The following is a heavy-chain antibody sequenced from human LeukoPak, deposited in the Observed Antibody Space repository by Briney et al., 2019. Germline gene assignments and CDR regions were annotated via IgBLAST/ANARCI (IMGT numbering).Heavy chain of an antibody. CDR2: ISGSGGST. J-gene: IGHJ4*02. CDR1: GFTFSSYG. CDR3: AKHDYGDPVGNFDY. Sequence: GGSLRLSCAASGFTFSSYGMSWVRQAPGKGLEWVSAISGSGGSTYYADSVKGRFTISRDNSKNTLYLQMNSLRAEDTAMYYCAKHDYGDPVGNFDYWGQGTLVTVSS. D-gene: IGHD4-17*01. V-gene: IGHV3-23*01.